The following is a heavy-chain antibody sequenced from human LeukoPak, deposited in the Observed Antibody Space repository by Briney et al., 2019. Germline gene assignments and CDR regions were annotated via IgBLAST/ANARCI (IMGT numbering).Heavy chain of an antibody. V-gene: IGHV4-34*01. CDR1: GGSFSGYY. CDR3: ARVRTGPDYGDYYYYYMDV. D-gene: IGHD4-17*01. J-gene: IGHJ6*03. Sequence: SETLSLTCAVYGGSFSGYYWSWIRQPPGKGLEWIGEINHSGRTTYNPSLKSRVTISVDTSKKQFSLKLSSVTAADTAVYYCARVRTGPDYGDYYYYYMDVWGKGTTVSVSS. CDR2: INHSGRT.